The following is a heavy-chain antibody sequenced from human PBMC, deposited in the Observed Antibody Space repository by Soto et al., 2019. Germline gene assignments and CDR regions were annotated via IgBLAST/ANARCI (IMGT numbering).Heavy chain of an antibody. CDR2: IIPIFETP. Sequence: QVQLVQSGAEVKKPGSSVKVSCKASGGSFSNYAISWVRQAPGQGLEWMGGIIPIFETPNYAQKSKGRVTISADDSTSTASMELSSLRSDDTAVDYCARERAEGNWVYFDYWGQGTLVTVSS. D-gene: IGHD1-1*01. CDR1: GGSFSNYA. J-gene: IGHJ4*02. CDR3: ARERAEGNWVYFDY. V-gene: IGHV1-69*01.